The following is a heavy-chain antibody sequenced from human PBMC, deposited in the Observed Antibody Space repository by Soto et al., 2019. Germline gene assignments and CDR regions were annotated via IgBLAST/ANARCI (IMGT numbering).Heavy chain of an antibody. D-gene: IGHD6-19*01. CDR2: ISGSGGST. V-gene: IGHV3-23*01. Sequence: GGSLRLSCAASGFTFSSYAMSWVRQAPGKGLEWVSAISGSGGSTYYADSVKGRFTISRDNSKNTLYLQMNSLRAEDTAVYYCAKDLFVAGTQGGTSAFDYWGQGTLVTVSS. CDR3: AKDLFVAGTQGGTSAFDY. J-gene: IGHJ4*02. CDR1: GFTFSSYA.